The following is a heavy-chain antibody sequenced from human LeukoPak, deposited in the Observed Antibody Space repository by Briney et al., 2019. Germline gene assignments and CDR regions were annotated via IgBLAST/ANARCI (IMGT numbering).Heavy chain of an antibody. J-gene: IGHJ3*02. V-gene: IGHV4-39*07. CDR2: INHSGST. CDR3: ARTGSGSYFLAFDI. D-gene: IGHD1-26*01. Sequence: PSETLSLTCTVSGGSISRNSDYWGWIRQPPGKGLEWIGEINHSGSTNYNPSLKSRVTISVDTSKNQFSLKLSSVTAADTAVYYCARTGSGSYFLAFDIWGQGTMVTVSS. CDR1: GGSISRNSDY.